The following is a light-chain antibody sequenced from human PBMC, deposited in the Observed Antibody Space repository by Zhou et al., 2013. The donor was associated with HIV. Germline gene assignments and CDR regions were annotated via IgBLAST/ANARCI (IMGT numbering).Light chain of an antibody. Sequence: DIQMTQSPSTLSASVGDRVTITCRASQSISNWLAWYQQKPGKAPELLIYAASTVQSGVPSRFSGSGSGTEFTLTISSLQPDDFATYYCQQYNSYPYTFGQGTKLEIK. CDR2: AAS. CDR1: QSISNW. V-gene: IGKV1-5*01. CDR3: QQYNSYPYT. J-gene: IGKJ2*01.